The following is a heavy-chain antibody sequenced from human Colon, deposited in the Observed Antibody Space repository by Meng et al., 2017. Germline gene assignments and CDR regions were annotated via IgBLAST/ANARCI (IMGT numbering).Heavy chain of an antibody. J-gene: IGHJ4*02. CDR3: ARGDTLVLDY. CDR2: INHGGIT. Sequence: QVQLQQWGAGLLKPSETLSLTCAVYGGSFSGYYCNWIRQPPGKGLEWIGEINHGGITNYNPSLKSRATISLDTSKNQFSLKLSFVTAADTAVYYCARGDTLVLDYWGQGALVTVSS. V-gene: IGHV4-34*01. D-gene: IGHD2-21*01. CDR1: GGSFSGYY.